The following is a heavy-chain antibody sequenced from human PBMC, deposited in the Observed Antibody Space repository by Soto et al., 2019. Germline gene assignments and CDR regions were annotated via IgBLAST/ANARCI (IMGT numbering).Heavy chain of an antibody. Sequence: PSETLSLTCAVSGGSISSGGYSWSWIRQPPGKGLEWIGYIYHSGSTYYNPSLKSRVTISVDRSKNQFSLKLTSVTAADTAVYYCASLPAYCGGDCFDYWGQGTLVTVSS. D-gene: IGHD2-21*01. J-gene: IGHJ4*02. CDR1: GGSISSGGYS. CDR2: IYHSGST. CDR3: ASLPAYCGGDCFDY. V-gene: IGHV4-30-2*01.